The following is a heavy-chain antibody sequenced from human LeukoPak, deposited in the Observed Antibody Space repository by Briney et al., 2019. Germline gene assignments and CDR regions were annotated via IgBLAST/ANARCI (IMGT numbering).Heavy chain of an antibody. Sequence: ASVKVSCKVSGYTLTELSMHWVRQAPGKGLEWMGGFDPEDGETIYAQKFQGRVTMTEDTSTDTACMELSSLRSEDTAVYYCATEPRYCSSTSCYPVWGQGTTVTVSS. V-gene: IGHV1-24*01. J-gene: IGHJ6*02. CDR2: FDPEDGET. CDR1: GYTLTELS. D-gene: IGHD2-2*01. CDR3: ATEPRYCSSTSCYPV.